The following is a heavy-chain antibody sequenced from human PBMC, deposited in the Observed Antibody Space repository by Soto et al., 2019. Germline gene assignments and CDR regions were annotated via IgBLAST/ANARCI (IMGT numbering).Heavy chain of an antibody. D-gene: IGHD3-3*01. CDR1: GGSISSSSYY. CDR3: ARLVERNYDFWSGYYTGGDYYGMDV. V-gene: IGHV4-39*01. CDR2: IYYSGST. J-gene: IGHJ6*02. Sequence: SETLSLTCTVSGGSISSSSYYWGWIRQPLGKGLEWIGSIYYSGSTYYNPSLKSRVTISVDTSKNQFSLKLSSVTAADTAVYYCARLVERNYDFWSGYYTGGDYYGMDVWGQGTTVNVSS.